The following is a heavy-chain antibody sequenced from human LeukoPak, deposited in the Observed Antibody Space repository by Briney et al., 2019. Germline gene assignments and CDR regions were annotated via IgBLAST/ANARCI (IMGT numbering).Heavy chain of an antibody. CDR1: GFTFSSYA. CDR2: TRGSGGNT. CDR3: ARRGESTNYGDYRFDS. D-gene: IGHD4-17*01. V-gene: IGHV3-23*01. Sequence: GGSLRLSCAASGFTFSSYAMSWVRQAPGKGLEWVSATRGSGGNTYYADSVKGRFTISRDNSKNTLYLQMNSLRAEDTAVYYCARRGESTNYGDYRFDSWGQGTLVTVSS. J-gene: IGHJ4*02.